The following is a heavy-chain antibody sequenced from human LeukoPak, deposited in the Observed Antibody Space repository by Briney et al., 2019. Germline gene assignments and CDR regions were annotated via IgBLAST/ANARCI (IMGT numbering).Heavy chain of an antibody. Sequence: ASVKVSCKASGYTFTGYYMHWVRQAPGQGLEWMGWINPNSGGTNYAQKFQGRVTVTRDISTSTDYMELSSLRSEDTAIYYCARDNSVGDNAWWFDPWGQGTLVTVSS. CDR3: ARDNSVGDNAWWFDP. CDR2: INPNSGGT. J-gene: IGHJ5*02. V-gene: IGHV1-2*02. D-gene: IGHD1-26*01. CDR1: GYTFTGYY.